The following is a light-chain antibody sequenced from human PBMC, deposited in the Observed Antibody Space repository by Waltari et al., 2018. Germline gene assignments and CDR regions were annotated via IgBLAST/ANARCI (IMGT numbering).Light chain of an antibody. CDR3: YSAADNDLGV. V-gene: IGLV3-27*01. Sequence: SFELTQTSSLSVSPGQTVSITCSGDVLANKYARWFQQKPGQAPSLIISKDTERPSGIPERFSGSSSGNTVTLTISGAQVEDEADYYCYSAADNDLGVFGGGTKLTVL. J-gene: IGLJ3*02. CDR2: KDT. CDR1: VLANKY.